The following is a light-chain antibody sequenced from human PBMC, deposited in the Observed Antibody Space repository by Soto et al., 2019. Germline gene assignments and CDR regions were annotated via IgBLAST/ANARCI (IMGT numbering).Light chain of an antibody. J-gene: IGKJ4*01. CDR3: QQRSNWRALT. CDR2: GAS. V-gene: IGKV3-11*01. CDR1: QSVSNNY. Sequence: ESVLTQSPGTLSLSPGERATLSCRASQSVSNNYLAWYQQKPGQAPRLLIYGASNRATGIPARFSGSGSGTDFTLTISSLEPEDFAVYYCQQRSNWRALTFGGGTMVDVK.